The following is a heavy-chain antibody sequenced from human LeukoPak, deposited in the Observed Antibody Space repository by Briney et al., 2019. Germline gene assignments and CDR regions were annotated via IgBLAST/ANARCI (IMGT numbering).Heavy chain of an antibody. D-gene: IGHD3-3*01. CDR2: IYYSGST. J-gene: IGHJ4*02. Sequence: PSETLSLTCTVSGGSISSGDYYWSWIRQPPGKGLEWIGYIYYSGSTYYNPSLKSRVTISVDTSKNQFSLKLSSVTAADTAVYYCAREVPPITIFGVVIPFYFDYWGQGTLVTVSS. V-gene: IGHV4-30-4*01. CDR3: AREVPPITIFGVVIPFYFDY. CDR1: GGSISSGDYY.